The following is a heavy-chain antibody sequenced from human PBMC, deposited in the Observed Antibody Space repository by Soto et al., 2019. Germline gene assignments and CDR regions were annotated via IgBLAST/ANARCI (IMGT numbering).Heavy chain of an antibody. V-gene: IGHV4-39*01. CDR3: ARYHWGGKEIPPSREDWFDP. CDR2: IYYSGST. Sequence: QLQLQESGPGLVKPSETLSLTCTVSGGSISSTNYYWGWIRQPPGKGLEWIGRIYYSGSTYYNPSLTSRVTISIDTSKDQLSLRLSSVTAADTAVYYCARYHWGGKEIPPSREDWFDPWGQGILVTVST. J-gene: IGHJ5*02. CDR1: GGSISSTNYY. D-gene: IGHD7-27*01.